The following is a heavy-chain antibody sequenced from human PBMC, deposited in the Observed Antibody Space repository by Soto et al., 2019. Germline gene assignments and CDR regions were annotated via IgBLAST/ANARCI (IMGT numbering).Heavy chain of an antibody. CDR1: GYSFTSYD. D-gene: IGHD4-17*01. CDR2: MNPNSGNT. CDR3: ARSRTTVVEY. Sequence: ASVKFSCKASGYSFTSYDINWVRQATGQGLEWMGWMNPNSGNTGQPQRFQGRVTMTRNTSISTAYMELSNLYSDDTAVYYCARSRTTVVEYWGEGTQVTVSS. V-gene: IGHV1-8*01. J-gene: IGHJ4*02.